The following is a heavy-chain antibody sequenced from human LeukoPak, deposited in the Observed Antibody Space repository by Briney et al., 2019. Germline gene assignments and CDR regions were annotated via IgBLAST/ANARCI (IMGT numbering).Heavy chain of an antibody. CDR2: ISWNSGNI. V-gene: IGHV3-9*01. CDR1: GLTFDDYA. Sequence: GRSLRLSCAASGLTFDDYAMHWVRQAPGKGLEWVSGISWNSGNIRYADSVKGRFTISRDNAKNSLYMQMNSLRAEDTALYYCAKDHFVSGWYDWYFDLWGRGTLVTVSS. D-gene: IGHD6-19*01. J-gene: IGHJ2*01. CDR3: AKDHFVSGWYDWYFDL.